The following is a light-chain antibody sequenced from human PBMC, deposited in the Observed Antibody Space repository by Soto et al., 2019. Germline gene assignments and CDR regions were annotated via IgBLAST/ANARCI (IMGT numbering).Light chain of an antibody. CDR1: QSISSY. CDR3: QQSYSTE. CDR2: AAS. Sequence: DIQMTQSPSSLSASVGDRVTITCRASQSISSYLNWYQQKPGKAPKLLIYAASSLQSGVPSRFRGSGSGTDFTLTISSLQPEDFATYYCQQSYSTEVGPGTKVDIK. V-gene: IGKV1-39*01. J-gene: IGKJ3*01.